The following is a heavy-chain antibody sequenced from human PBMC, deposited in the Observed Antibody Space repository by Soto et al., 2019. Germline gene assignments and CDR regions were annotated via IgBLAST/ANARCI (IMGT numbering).Heavy chain of an antibody. J-gene: IGHJ6*02. CDR1: GYTLTKLS. CDR2: FDPEDCET. CDR3: ATQLKMEWLRPKYYYYGMDV. V-gene: IGHV1-24*01. D-gene: IGHD5-12*01. Sequence: TSVKVSCKVSGYTLTKLSMHWVRQATGKVLEWMGGFDPEDCETLFAQKFQGRVTITEDTSTDTAYMELSSLRSEDTAVYYCATQLKMEWLRPKYYYYGMDVWGQGTTVTVSS.